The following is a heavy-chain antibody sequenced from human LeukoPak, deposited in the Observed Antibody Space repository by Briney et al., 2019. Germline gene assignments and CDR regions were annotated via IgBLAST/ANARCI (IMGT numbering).Heavy chain of an antibody. CDR3: ARDFSSWVIDY. CDR1: GFTFSSYS. CDR2: ISSSSSYI. Sequence: GGSLRLSCVASGFTFSSYSMNWVRQAPGKGLEWVSSISSSSSYIYYADSVKGRFTISRDNAKNSLYLQMNSLRAEDTAVYYCARDFSSWVIDYWGQGTLVTVSS. V-gene: IGHV3-21*01. D-gene: IGHD6-13*01. J-gene: IGHJ4*02.